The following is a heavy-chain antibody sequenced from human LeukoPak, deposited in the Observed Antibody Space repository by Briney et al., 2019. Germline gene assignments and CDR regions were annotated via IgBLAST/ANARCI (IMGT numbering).Heavy chain of an antibody. D-gene: IGHD3-10*01. CDR2: INPNSGGT. Sequence: ASVKVSCKASGGTFSSYAISWVRQAPGQGLEWRGWINPNSGGTNYAQKFQGRVTMTRDTSISTAYMELSRLRSDDTAVYYCAREYYGSGSYYNDWGQGTLVTVSS. CDR3: AREYYGSGSYYND. V-gene: IGHV1-2*02. CDR1: GGTFSSYA. J-gene: IGHJ4*02.